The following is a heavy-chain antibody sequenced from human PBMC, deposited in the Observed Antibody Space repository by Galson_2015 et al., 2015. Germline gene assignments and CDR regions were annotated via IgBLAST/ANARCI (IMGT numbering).Heavy chain of an antibody. CDR1: GFTFSSYE. J-gene: IGHJ2*01. CDR3: ASPYCSSTSCYGLRWYFDL. CDR2: ISSSGSTI. V-gene: IGHV3-48*03. Sequence: SLRLSCAASGFTFSSYEMNWVRQAPGKGLEWVSYISSSGSTIYYADSVKGRFTISRDNAKNSLYLQMNSLRAEDTAVYYCASPYCSSTSCYGLRWYFDLWGRGTLVTVSS. D-gene: IGHD2-2*01.